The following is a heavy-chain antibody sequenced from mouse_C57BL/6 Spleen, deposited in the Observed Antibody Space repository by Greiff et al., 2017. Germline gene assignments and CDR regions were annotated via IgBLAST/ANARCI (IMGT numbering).Heavy chain of an antibody. CDR2: IRHKANNHAT. D-gene: IGHD1-1*01. CDR1: GFTFSDAW. Sequence: EVMLVESGGGLVQPGGSMKLSCAASGFTFSDAWMDWVRQSPEKGLEWVAEIRHKANNHATYYAEAVKGRFTISRDDSKSSVCLQMNSVRAEDTGIYYCSYGPWFAYWGQGTLVTVSA. V-gene: IGHV6-6*01. J-gene: IGHJ3*01. CDR3: SYGPWFAY.